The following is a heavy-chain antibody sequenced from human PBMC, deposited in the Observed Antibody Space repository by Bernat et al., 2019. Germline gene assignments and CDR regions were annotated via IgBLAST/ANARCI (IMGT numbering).Heavy chain of an antibody. Sequence: QVQLVESGGGVVQPGRSLRLSCAASGFTFSSYAMHWVRQAPGKGLEWVAVISYDGSNKYYADSVKGRFTISRDNSKNTLYLQMNSLRAEDTAVYYCARDMTYCSSTSCYASGAFDIWGQGTMVTVSS. CDR3: ARDMTYCSSTSCYASGAFDI. J-gene: IGHJ3*02. CDR1: GFTFSSYA. D-gene: IGHD2-2*01. V-gene: IGHV3-30*01. CDR2: ISYDGSNK.